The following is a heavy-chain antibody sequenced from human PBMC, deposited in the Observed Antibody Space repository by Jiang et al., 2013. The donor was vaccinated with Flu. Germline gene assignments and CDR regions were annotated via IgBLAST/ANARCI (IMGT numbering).Heavy chain of an antibody. D-gene: IGHD6-19*01. CDR3: TRGEVAVADYFKGFQH. V-gene: IGHV6-1*01. CDR2: TYYRSKWYN. J-gene: IGHJ1*01. Sequence: QTLSLTCAISGDSVSSNSAAWNWIRQSPSRGLEWLGRTYYRSKWYNDYAVSVKSRITINPDTSKNQFSLQLNSVTPDDTAVYYCTRGEVAVADYFKGFQHWGQGTLVIVSS. CDR1: GDSVSSNSAA.